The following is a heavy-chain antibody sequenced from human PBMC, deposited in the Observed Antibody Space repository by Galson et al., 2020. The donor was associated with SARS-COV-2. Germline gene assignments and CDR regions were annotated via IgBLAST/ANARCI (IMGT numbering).Heavy chain of an antibody. Sequence: SVTVSCKASGASISSYAISWVRQAPGQQLEWMGRINLILGTANYAQKFQGRVTITADKSTSTAYMELSSLRSEDTAIYYCAREGGRFGYCSSTSCYRTNYFDYWGQGTLVTVSS. J-gene: IGHJ4*02. CDR1: GASISSYA. D-gene: IGHD2-2*03. CDR3: AREGGRFGYCSSTSCYRTNYFDY. V-gene: IGHV1-69*04. CDR2: INLILGTA.